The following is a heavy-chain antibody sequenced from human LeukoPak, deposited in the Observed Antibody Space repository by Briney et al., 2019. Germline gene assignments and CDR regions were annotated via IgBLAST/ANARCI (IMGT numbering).Heavy chain of an antibody. CDR3: ARGGATYDDDSSGYYFDY. CDR1: GFTVSSNY. J-gene: IGHJ4*02. D-gene: IGHD3-22*01. CDR2: ICSGGST. V-gene: IGHV3-66*01. Sequence: GGSLRLPCAASGFTVSSNYMSWVRQAPGKGLEWVSVICSGGSTYYADSVKGRFTISRDNSKNTLYLQMNSLRAEDTAVYYCARGGATYDDDSSGYYFDYWGQGTLVTVSS.